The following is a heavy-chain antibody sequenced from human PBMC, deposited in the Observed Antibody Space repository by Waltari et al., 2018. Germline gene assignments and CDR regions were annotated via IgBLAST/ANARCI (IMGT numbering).Heavy chain of an antibody. D-gene: IGHD2-2*01. CDR3: ARDKSSKYQPPGEGGWFDP. CDR2: IIPIFGTA. Sequence: QVQLVQSGAEVTKPGSSVKVSCKPSGGTFSSYALTWVRPAPGHGLEWMGGIIPIFGTANYAQKFQGRVTITADESTSTAYMELSSLRSEDTAVYYCARDKSSKYQPPGEGGWFDPWGQGTLVTVSS. J-gene: IGHJ5*02. CDR1: GGTFSSYA. V-gene: IGHV1-69*01.